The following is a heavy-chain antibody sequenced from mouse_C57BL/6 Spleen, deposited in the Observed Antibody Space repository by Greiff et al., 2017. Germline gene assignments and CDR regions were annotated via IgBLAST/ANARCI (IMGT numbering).Heavy chain of an antibody. CDR2: INPSSGYT. D-gene: IGHD1-1*01. CDR1: GYTFTSYT. V-gene: IGHV1-4*01. CDR3: ARGTTVVEDLFDY. J-gene: IGHJ2*01. Sequence: LQESGAELARPGASVKMSCKASGYTFTSYTMHWVKQRPGQGLEWIGYINPSSGYTKYNQKFKDKATLTADKSSSTAYMQLSSLTSEDSAVYYCARGTTVVEDLFDYWGQGTTLTVSS.